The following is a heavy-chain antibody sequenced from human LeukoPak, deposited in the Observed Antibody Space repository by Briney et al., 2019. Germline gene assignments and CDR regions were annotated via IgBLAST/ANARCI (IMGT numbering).Heavy chain of an antibody. J-gene: IGHJ4*02. Sequence: GGTLRLSCAASGFTFTNYGMNWVRQAPGKGLEWLSGISPRGGGTYYADSVKGRLTISRDDSKNTLSLQMNSLRVEDTAIYYCAKGTGSTRNYYLDYWGQGTLVTVSS. CDR1: GFTFTNYG. CDR3: AKGTGSTRNYYLDY. D-gene: IGHD1-14*01. V-gene: IGHV3-23*01. CDR2: ISPRGGGT.